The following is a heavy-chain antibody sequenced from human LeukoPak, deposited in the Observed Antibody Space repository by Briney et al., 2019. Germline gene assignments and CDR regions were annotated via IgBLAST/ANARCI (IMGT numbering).Heavy chain of an antibody. D-gene: IGHD3-16*01. CDR3: ARHGYTASHYFLDF. Sequence: SETLSLTCTVSSGSINSYYWGWVRQPAGRGLEWIGRIYTTGKTDYNPSLKSPLTMSVDTSKRQFSLNLRSVTAADMAIYYCARHGYTASHYFLDFWSQGTLVTVSS. CDR2: IYTTGKT. J-gene: IGHJ4*02. CDR1: SGSINSYY. V-gene: IGHV4-4*07.